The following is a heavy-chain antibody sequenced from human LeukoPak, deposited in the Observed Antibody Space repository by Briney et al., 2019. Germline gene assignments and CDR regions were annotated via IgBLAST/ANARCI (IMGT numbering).Heavy chain of an antibody. D-gene: IGHD3-16*02. Sequence: GESLKISCKGSGYSFTSYWIGWVRQMPGKGLEWMGIINPGDSDTRYSPSFQGQVTISADKSISTAYLQWSSLKASDTAMYYCARQQYDYVWGSYRFNWFDPWGQGTLVTVSS. V-gene: IGHV5-51*01. CDR3: ARQQYDYVWGSYRFNWFDP. J-gene: IGHJ5*02. CDR2: INPGDSDT. CDR1: GYSFTSYW.